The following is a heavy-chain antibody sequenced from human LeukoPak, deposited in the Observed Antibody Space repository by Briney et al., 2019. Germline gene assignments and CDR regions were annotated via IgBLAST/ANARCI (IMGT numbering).Heavy chain of an antibody. CDR3: ARVWTYSRSWFWFDP. CDR1: GFTFSDYY. J-gene: IGHJ5*02. V-gene: IGHV3-11*01. D-gene: IGHD6-13*01. Sequence: PGGSLRLSCAASGFTFSDYYMSWVRQAPGKGLEWVSYISSSGSTIYYADSVKGRFTISRDNAQNSLYLQMNSLKAEDTAVYYCARVWTYSRSWFWFDPWGQGTLVTVSS. CDR2: ISSSGSTI.